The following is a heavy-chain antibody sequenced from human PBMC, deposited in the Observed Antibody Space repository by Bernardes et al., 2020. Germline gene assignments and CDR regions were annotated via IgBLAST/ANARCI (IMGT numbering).Heavy chain of an antibody. V-gene: IGHV4-34*01. CDR2: INHIGST. J-gene: IGHJ6*04. D-gene: IGHD3-3*01. CDR3: ARGRGGPGVVYYYYGMDV. Sequence: SKTLHLTCGVYGGSFSGYYWSWIRQPPGKGLEWIWAINHIGSTNYNPSLKSRVTISVDTSKNQFSLKLSSVTAADTAVYYCARGRGGPGVVYYYYGMDVWGKGTTVTVSS. CDR1: GGSFSGYY.